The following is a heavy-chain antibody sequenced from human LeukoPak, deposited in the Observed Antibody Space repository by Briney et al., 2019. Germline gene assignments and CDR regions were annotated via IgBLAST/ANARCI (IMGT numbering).Heavy chain of an antibody. CDR2: IKNDGAVK. V-gene: IGHV3-7*01. CDR1: GFTYSYHW. D-gene: IGHD6-13*01. J-gene: IGHJ4*02. Sequence: PGGSLRLSCAASGFTYSYHWMTWVRQAPGKGLEWVANIKNDGAVKNYVDSVKGRFTISRDNAKNTLYLQMNSLRAEDTAVYYCAKDSYSKGVFWGQGVLVTVSS. CDR3: AKDSYSKGVF.